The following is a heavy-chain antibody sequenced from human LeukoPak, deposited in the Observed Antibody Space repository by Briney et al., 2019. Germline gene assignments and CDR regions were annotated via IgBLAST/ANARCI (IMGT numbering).Heavy chain of an antibody. CDR1: GGSISSYY. Sequence: SEALSLTCTVSGGSISSYYWSWIRQPAGKGLEWIGRIYTSGSTNYNPSLKSRVTMSVDTSKNQFSLKLSSVTAADTAVYYCARDGDSGSYIDYWGQGTLVTVSS. J-gene: IGHJ4*02. CDR3: ARDGDSGSYIDY. D-gene: IGHD1-26*01. V-gene: IGHV4-4*07. CDR2: IYTSGST.